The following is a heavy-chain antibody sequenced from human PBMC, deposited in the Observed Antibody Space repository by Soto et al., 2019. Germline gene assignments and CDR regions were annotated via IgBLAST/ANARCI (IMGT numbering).Heavy chain of an antibody. D-gene: IGHD2-2*01. J-gene: IGHJ6*02. V-gene: IGHV4-59*01. Sequence: LSLTCTVSGGSLSSYYWSWIRQPPGKGLEWIGYIYYSGSTNYNPSLKSRVAISVDKSKNQYSLKLSSVTTTDTAVYYCARDSIVVVHASTRSYYYYGMDVWGQGTTVTVSS. CDR2: IYYSGST. CDR1: GGSLSSYY. CDR3: ARDSIVVVHASTRSYYYYGMDV.